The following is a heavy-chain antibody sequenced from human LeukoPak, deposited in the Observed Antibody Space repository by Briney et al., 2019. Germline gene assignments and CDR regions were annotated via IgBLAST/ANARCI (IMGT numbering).Heavy chain of an antibody. J-gene: IGHJ4*02. Sequence: SQTLSLTCTVSGGSISSGGYYWSWIRQHPGKGLEWIGYIYYSGSTYYNPSLRSRVTISIDTSKNQFSLKLTSVTAADTAVYYCARGSNWNYGPPFDYWGQGTLVTVSS. V-gene: IGHV4-31*03. CDR3: ARGSNWNYGPPFDY. CDR2: IYYSGST. D-gene: IGHD1-7*01. CDR1: GGSISSGGYY.